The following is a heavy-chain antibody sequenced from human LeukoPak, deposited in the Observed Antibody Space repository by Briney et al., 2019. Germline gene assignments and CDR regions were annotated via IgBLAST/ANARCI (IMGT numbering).Heavy chain of an antibody. Sequence: GESLKISCKGSGYSFTSYWIGWVRQMPGKGLEWMGIIYPGDSDTRYSPSFQGQVTISADKSISPAYLQWSSLKASDTAMYYCALRRGIAAAGTLNYYYYYMDVWGKGTTVTVSS. CDR2: IYPGDSDT. J-gene: IGHJ6*03. CDR1: GYSFTSYW. CDR3: ALRRGIAAAGTLNYYYYYMDV. D-gene: IGHD6-13*01. V-gene: IGHV5-51*01.